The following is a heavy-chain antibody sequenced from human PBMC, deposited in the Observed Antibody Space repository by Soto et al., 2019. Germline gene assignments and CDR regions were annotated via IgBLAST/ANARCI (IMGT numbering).Heavy chain of an antibody. J-gene: IGHJ4*02. V-gene: IGHV1-69*08. CDR3: AVDSAYSNYAFDF. Sequence: QVQLVQSGAEVKKPGSSVKVSCKASGGSVSNYTLSWVRQAPGQGLQWMGRIIPILGRANYAENFQGRLTMIADKSTSTAYMELSSLRSEDTAVYFCAVDSAYSNYAFDFWGQGTLVIVSS. CDR2: IIPILGRA. D-gene: IGHD4-4*01. CDR1: GGSVSNYT.